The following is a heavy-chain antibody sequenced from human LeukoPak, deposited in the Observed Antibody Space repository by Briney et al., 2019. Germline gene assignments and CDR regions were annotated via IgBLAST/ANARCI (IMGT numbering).Heavy chain of an antibody. V-gene: IGHV1-8*01. CDR2: MNPRTGFA. J-gene: IGHJ6*04. Sequence: ASVKVSCKASGYTFDIYNVYWVRQATGKGLEWMGWMNPRTGFAGYAQKFQDRVHMTRNTFITTAYMELTSLRSEDTAVYFCARGGIRDSNNVNYLYMDVWGKGTTVIVSS. CDR1: GYTFDIYN. CDR3: ARGGIRDSNNVNYLYMDV. D-gene: IGHD4-11*01.